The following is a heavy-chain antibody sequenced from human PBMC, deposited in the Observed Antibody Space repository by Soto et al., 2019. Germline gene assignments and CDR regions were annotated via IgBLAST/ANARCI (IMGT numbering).Heavy chain of an antibody. Sequence: GASVKVSCKASGYTFTSYGISWVRQAPGQGLEWMGWISAYNGNTNYAQKLKGRVTMTTDTSTSTAYMELRSLRSDDTAVYYCARVGYSSGQLELVDYWGQGTLVTVSS. CDR2: ISAYNGNT. J-gene: IGHJ4*02. V-gene: IGHV1-18*01. D-gene: IGHD6-19*01. CDR1: GYTFTSYG. CDR3: ARVGYSSGQLELVDY.